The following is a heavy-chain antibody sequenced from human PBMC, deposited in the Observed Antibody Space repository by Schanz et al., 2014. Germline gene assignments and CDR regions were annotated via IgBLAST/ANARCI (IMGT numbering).Heavy chain of an antibody. J-gene: IGHJ6*02. Sequence: QVQLVESGGGVVQPGRSLRLSCAASGFTFSAYGMHWVRQAPGKGLEWVAVIWFEGNNKFYADSVKGRFTISRDNSKNTLYLQMTSLRVEDTAVYYCARDQWYSRSSRVRYYYNGMDVWGQGTTVTVSS. CDR2: IWFEGNNK. V-gene: IGHV3-33*01. CDR3: ARDQWYSRSSRVRYYYNGMDV. D-gene: IGHD6-6*01. CDR1: GFTFSAYG.